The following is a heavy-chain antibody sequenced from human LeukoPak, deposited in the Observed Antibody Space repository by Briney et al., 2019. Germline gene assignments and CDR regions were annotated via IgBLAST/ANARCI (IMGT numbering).Heavy chain of an antibody. V-gene: IGHV3-23*01. J-gene: IGHJ4*02. CDR1: GFTVSSNY. CDR3: AKETTAVAGTYFDY. Sequence: GGSLRLSCAASGFTVSSNYMSWVRQAPGKGLEWVSGISGSGDNTYYADSVKGRFTISRDNSKNTLYLQMNSLRAEDTAVYYCAKETTAVAGTYFDYWGQGTLVTVSS. D-gene: IGHD6-19*01. CDR2: ISGSGDNT.